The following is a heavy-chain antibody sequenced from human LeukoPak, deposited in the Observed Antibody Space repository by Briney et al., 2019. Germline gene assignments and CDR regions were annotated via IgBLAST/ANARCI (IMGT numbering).Heavy chain of an antibody. CDR1: GFTVSSNF. CDR3: ARKSLGIVAAGTFFGS. Sequence: GGSLRLSCAASGFTVSSNFVTWVRQAPGKGPEWLSIIYSGGGTDYADSVKGRFTISRDNSKNTVYLQMNSLRAEDTAMYHCARKSLGIVAAGTFFGSWGQGTLVTVSS. CDR2: IYSGGGT. V-gene: IGHV3-53*01. J-gene: IGHJ5*02. D-gene: IGHD6-13*01.